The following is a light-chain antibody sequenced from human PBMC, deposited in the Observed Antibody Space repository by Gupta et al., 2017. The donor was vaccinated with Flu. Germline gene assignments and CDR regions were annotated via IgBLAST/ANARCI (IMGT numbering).Light chain of an antibody. CDR2: CAS. Sequence: GESTTLSCRANQYISSNLAWYQQKPGQSPRLLIYCASTRATGIPAGFSGSGSGTEFTLTISSLQSEDFAVYYCQQYNTCPRTFGQGTKVEVK. J-gene: IGKJ1*01. CDR3: QQYNTCPRT. CDR1: QYISSN. V-gene: IGKV3-15*01.